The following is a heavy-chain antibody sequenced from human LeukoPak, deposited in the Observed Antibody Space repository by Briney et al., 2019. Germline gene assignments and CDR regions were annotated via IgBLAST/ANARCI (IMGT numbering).Heavy chain of an antibody. Sequence: TSETLSLTCTVSGGSISSSSYYWGWIRQPPGKGLEWIGSIYYSGSTYYNPSLKSRVTISVDTSKNQFSLKLSSVTAADTAVYYCARQYYYDSSGYPPRFASAAFDIWGQGTMVTVSS. D-gene: IGHD3-22*01. CDR1: GGSISSSSYY. CDR3: ARQYYYDSSGYPPRFASAAFDI. J-gene: IGHJ3*02. CDR2: IYYSGST. V-gene: IGHV4-39*01.